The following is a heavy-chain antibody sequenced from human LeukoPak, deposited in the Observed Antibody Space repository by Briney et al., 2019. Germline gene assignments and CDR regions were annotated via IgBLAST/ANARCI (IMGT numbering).Heavy chain of an antibody. CDR3: ARRGVHDAFDI. CDR1: GGTFSSYA. J-gene: IGHJ3*02. D-gene: IGHD2-8*01. V-gene: IGHV1-69*04. CDR2: IIPILGIA. Sequence: SVKVSCKASGGTFSSYAISWVRQAPGRGLEWMGRIIPILGIANYAQKFQGRVTITADKSTSTAYMELSSLRSEDTAVYYCARRGVHDAFDIWGQGTMVTVSS.